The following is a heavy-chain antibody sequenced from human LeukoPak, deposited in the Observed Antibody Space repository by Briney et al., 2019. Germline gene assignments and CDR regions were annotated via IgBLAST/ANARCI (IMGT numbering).Heavy chain of an antibody. Sequence: GGSLRLSCAASRFPFNTYGMHWVRQAPGKGLEWVAVIWYDGSNKYYADSVKGRFTISRDNSKNTLYLQMNSLRAEDTAVYYCARGYSYGSYYFDYWGQGTLVTVSS. V-gene: IGHV3-33*08. CDR3: ARGYSYGSYYFDY. D-gene: IGHD5-18*01. CDR1: RFPFNTYG. CDR2: IWYDGSNK. J-gene: IGHJ4*02.